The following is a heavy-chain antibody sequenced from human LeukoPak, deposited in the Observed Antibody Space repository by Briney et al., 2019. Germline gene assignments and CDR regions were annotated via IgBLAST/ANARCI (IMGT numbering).Heavy chain of an antibody. CDR1: GFTFDDYA. V-gene: IGHV3-9*01. D-gene: IGHD2-2*01. J-gene: IGHJ4*02. CDR3: AKSVGEDIVVVPAASHTAYFDY. Sequence: PGRSLRLSCAASGFTFDDYAMHWVRQAPGKGLEWVSGISWNSGSIGYADSVKGRFTISRDNAKNSLYLQMNSLRAEDTALYYCAKSVGEDIVVVPAASHTAYFDYWGQGTLVTVSS. CDR2: ISWNSGSI.